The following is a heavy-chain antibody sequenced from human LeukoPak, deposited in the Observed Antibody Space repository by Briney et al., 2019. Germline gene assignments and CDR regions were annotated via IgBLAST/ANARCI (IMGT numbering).Heavy chain of an antibody. J-gene: IGHJ4*02. D-gene: IGHD3-10*01. CDR2: INRDGGIT. CDR3: IPDSEGRSGGDY. V-gene: IGHV3-74*03. CDR1: GFKFSNYW. Sequence: GGSLRLSCAASGFKFSNYWMHWVRQVPGKGLVWVSRINRDGGITTCADSVKGRFTISRDNAKNMLYLQLNSLRAEDTAVYYCIPDSEGRSGGDYWGQGTLVTVSS.